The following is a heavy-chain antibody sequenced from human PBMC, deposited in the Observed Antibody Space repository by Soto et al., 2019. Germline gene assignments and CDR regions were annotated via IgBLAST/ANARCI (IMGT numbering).Heavy chain of an antibody. CDR1: GFTFSSYS. J-gene: IGHJ6*02. V-gene: IGHV3-21*01. CDR3: ARGIRNYYGVDV. Sequence: PGGSLRLSCAASGFTFSSYSMNWVRQAPGKGLEWVSSISSSSSYIYYADSVKGRFTISRDNAKNTLYLQVNSLGAEDTAVYWCARGIRNYYGVDVWGQGTTVTVSS. CDR2: ISSSSSYI.